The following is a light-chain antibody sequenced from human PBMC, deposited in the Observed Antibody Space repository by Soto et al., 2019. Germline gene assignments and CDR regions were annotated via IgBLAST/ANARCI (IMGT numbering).Light chain of an antibody. CDR2: GAS. V-gene: IGKV3-20*01. Sequence: EIVLTQSPGTLSLSPGERATLSCRASQSVSSSYLAWYQQKPGQAPRLLLYGASSRATGIPDRFSGSGSEADFAFTISRLVPEGLAVYYCQQYGSSPIPFGGGTKVEIK. CDR3: QQYGSSPIP. CDR1: QSVSSSY. J-gene: IGKJ4*01.